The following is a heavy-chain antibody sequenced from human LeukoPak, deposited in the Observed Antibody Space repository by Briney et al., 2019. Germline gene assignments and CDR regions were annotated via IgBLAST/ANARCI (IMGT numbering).Heavy chain of an antibody. J-gene: IGHJ4*02. D-gene: IGHD4-23*01. CDR3: ARDRDRWYRTLDY. Sequence: PSETLSLTCAVYGGSFSGYYWSWIRQPPGKGLEWIGEINHSGSTNYNPSLKGRVTISVDTSKNQFSLKLSSVTAADTAVYYCARDRDRWYRTLDYWGQGTLVTVSS. CDR1: GGSFSGYY. CDR2: INHSGST. V-gene: IGHV4-34*01.